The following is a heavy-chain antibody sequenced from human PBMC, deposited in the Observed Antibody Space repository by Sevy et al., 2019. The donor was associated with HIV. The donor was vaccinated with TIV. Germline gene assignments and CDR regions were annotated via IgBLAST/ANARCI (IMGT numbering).Heavy chain of an antibody. CDR1: GFTFSNYS. V-gene: IGHV3-23*01. J-gene: IGHJ4*02. D-gene: IGHD2-8*01. CDR3: AREGCTKPHDY. Sequence: GGSLRLSCAASGFTFSNYSMSWVRQPPGKGLEWVSTLSFGCGERNYADSVKGRFTISRDNSKGSVYLQMNNLRPDDTAVYYCAREGCTKPHDYWGQGTLVTVSS. CDR2: LSFGCGER.